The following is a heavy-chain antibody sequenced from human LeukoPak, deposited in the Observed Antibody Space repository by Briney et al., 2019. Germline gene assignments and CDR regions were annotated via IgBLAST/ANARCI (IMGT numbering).Heavy chain of an antibody. Sequence: ASVKVSCKVSGYTLTELSMHWVRQAPGKGLEWMGGFDPEDGETIYAQKFQGRVTMTEDTSTDTAYMELSSLRSEDTAVYYCARVGGSGSYYNDEIDYWGQGTLVTVSS. CDR3: ARVGGSGSYYNDEIDY. V-gene: IGHV1-24*01. CDR2: FDPEDGET. CDR1: GYTLTELS. J-gene: IGHJ4*02. D-gene: IGHD3-10*01.